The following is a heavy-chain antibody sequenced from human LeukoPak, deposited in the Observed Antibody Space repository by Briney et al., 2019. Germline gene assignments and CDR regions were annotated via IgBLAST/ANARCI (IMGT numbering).Heavy chain of an antibody. CDR1: GFTFSGYW. J-gene: IGHJ5*02. CDR3: ARERVRGVNWFDP. V-gene: IGHV3-74*01. D-gene: IGHD3-10*01. Sequence: PGGSLRLSCAASGFTFSGYWMHWVRQAPGKGLVWVSRINSDGSSTSYADSVKGRFTISRDNAKNTLYLQMNSLRAEDTAVYYCARERVRGVNWFDPWGQGTLVTVSS. CDR2: INSDGSST.